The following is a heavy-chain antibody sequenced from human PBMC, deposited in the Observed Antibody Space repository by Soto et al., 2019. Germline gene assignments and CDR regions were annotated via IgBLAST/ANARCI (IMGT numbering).Heavy chain of an antibody. D-gene: IGHD2-21*01. CDR2: IYYSGST. V-gene: IGHV4-39*01. CDR1: GDSISSRIYY. Sequence: SEPLSLTCTVTGDSISSRIYYWGWIRQPGGKGLEWIGSIYYSGSTYNNPSLRSRVAMSIDTSKDQDTLNRRSVTAAVTALYICARQRNSVVSQGHFDVWGPGSRVTVFS. J-gene: IGHJ4*02. CDR3: ARQRNSVVSQGHFDV.